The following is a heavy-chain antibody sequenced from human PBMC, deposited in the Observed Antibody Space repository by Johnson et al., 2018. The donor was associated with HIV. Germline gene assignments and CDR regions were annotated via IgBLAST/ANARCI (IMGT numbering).Heavy chain of an antibody. D-gene: IGHD2-21*02. Sequence: VQLVESGGGLVQPGGSLKLSCAASGFTFSDYYMSWIRQAPGQGLEWVAVISYDGHNKHYGDSMKGRFTISRDNSKHTLYLQMNSLRAEDTAVYYCARGAVVTAHDAFDIWGQGTMVTVSS. J-gene: IGHJ3*02. CDR1: GFTFSDYY. CDR3: ARGAVVTAHDAFDI. CDR2: ISYDGHNK. V-gene: IGHV3-30*03.